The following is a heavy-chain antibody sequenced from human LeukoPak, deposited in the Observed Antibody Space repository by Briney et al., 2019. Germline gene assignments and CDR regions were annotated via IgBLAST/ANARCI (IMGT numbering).Heavy chain of an antibody. CDR1: GGSFSGYY. CDR3: ARDSVTLLYYYYYGMDV. J-gene: IGHJ6*02. Sequence: SETLSLTCAVYGGSFSGYYWSWIRQPPGKGLEWIGEINHSGSTNYNPSLKSRVTISVDTSKNQFSLKLSSVTAADTAVYYCARDSVTLLYYYYYGMDVWGQGTTVTVSS. CDR2: INHSGST. V-gene: IGHV4-34*01. D-gene: IGHD4-17*01.